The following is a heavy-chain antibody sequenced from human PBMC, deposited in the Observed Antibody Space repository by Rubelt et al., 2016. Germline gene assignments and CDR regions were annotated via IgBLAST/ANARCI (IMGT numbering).Heavy chain of an antibody. Sequence: GSLRLSCAASGFTFNSYAMTWVRQASGKGLEWVSAISGTGGSTYYADSVKGRFTISRDNSKITLYLQMNSLRAEDTAVYYCARSSSSWFDYWGQGTLVTVSS. D-gene: IGHD6-13*01. CDR1: GFTFNSYA. V-gene: IGHV3-23*01. CDR2: ISGTGGST. J-gene: IGHJ4*02. CDR3: ARSSSSWFDY.